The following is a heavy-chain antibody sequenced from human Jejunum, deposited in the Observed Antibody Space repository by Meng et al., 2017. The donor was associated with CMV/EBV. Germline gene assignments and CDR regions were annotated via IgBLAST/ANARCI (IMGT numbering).Heavy chain of an antibody. D-gene: IGHD3-9*01. J-gene: IGHJ4*02. CDR3: ARDLSGGDDY. CDR2: INLDGRTT. Sequence: LSCADSGFTFSRHAMPWVRQAPGKGLVWVARINLDGRTTKYADSVKGRFTIFRDNARDTLYLQMNSLETEDTAVYYCARDLSGGDDYWGQGTLVTVSS. V-gene: IGHV3-74*03. CDR1: GFTFSRHA.